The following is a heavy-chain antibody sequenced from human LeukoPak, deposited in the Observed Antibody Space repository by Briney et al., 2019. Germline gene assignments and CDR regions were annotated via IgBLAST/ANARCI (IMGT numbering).Heavy chain of an antibody. CDR1: GDSVSRNTVA. Sequence: SQTLSLTCAISGDSVSRNTVAWNWIRQSPSRGLEWLGSTYYRSKWYFDYAVSVKSRITIKSDTSKNQFSLRLNSVTPEDTAVYYCARDLILGYCSGGSCHSKNWLDPWGQGTLVTVSS. D-gene: IGHD2-15*01. CDR3: ARDLILGYCSGGSCHSKNWLDP. J-gene: IGHJ5*02. CDR2: TYYRSKWYF. V-gene: IGHV6-1*01.